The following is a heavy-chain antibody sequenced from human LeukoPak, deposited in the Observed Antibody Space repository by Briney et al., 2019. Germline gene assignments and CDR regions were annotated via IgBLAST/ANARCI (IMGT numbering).Heavy chain of an antibody. J-gene: IGHJ4*02. Sequence: ASVKVSCKASGYTFTSYAIHWVRQAPGQRLEWMGWISAGNGNTKYSQNFQGRVTFISNTSATAAFMELSSLRSEDAAVYYCARDSGSGSNDYWGQGTLVTVS. CDR3: ARDSGSGSNDY. V-gene: IGHV1-3*01. D-gene: IGHD1-26*01. CDR2: ISAGNGNT. CDR1: GYTFTSYA.